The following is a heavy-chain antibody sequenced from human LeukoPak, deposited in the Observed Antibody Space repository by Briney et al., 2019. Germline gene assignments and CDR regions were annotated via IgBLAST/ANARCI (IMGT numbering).Heavy chain of an antibody. CDR2: IYSGGST. V-gene: IGHV3-66*01. CDR1: GFTVSSNY. Sequence: GGSLRLSCAASGFTVSSNYMSWVRQAPGKGLEWVSVIYSGGSTYYADSVKGRFTISRDNSKNTLYLQMNSLRAEDTAVYYCARAEVFSYYGMDVWAKGPRSPSP. J-gene: IGHJ6*02. CDR3: ARAEVFSYYGMDV.